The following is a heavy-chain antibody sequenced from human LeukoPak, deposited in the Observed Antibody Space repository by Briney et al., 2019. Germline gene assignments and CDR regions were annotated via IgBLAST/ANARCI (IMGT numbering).Heavy chain of an antibody. V-gene: IGHV3-15*01. D-gene: IGHD3-3*01. Sequence: GGSLRLSCAASGFTFSNAWMSWVRQAPGKGLEWVGRIKSKTDGGTTDYAAPVKGRFTISRDDSKNTLYLQMNSLKTEDTAVYYCTTELRFLEWLFSNYWGQGTLVTVSS. J-gene: IGHJ4*02. CDR3: TTELRFLEWLFSNY. CDR2: IKSKTDGGTT. CDR1: GFTFSNAW.